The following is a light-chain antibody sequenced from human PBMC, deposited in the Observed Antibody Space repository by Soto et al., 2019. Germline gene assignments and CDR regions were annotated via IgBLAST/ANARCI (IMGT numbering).Light chain of an antibody. CDR1: QIISTL. CDR3: QHFKSFPIN. Sequence: IQLTHSPSSLSASVCDRVTITFRSSQIISTLLALYQQKPGKAPKVLIYESSLLQSGVPSRFSGSGSGTDFTLTISSLQPEDFATYYCQHFKSFPINFGQGTRLEIK. CDR2: ESS. V-gene: IGKV1-13*02. J-gene: IGKJ5*01.